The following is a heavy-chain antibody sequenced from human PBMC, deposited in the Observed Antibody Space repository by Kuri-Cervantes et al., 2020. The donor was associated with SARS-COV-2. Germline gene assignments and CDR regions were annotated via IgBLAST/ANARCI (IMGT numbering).Heavy chain of an antibody. CDR3: ARDLPGYCSGGSCGGQFGY. Sequence: SETLSLTCTVSGGSVRSGSCYWSWIWQPPGKGLEWLGYMYYTGSTNYNPSLKSRVTISVDTSKNQFPLKLSSVTAADTAVYYCARDLPGYCSGGSCGGQFGYWGQGTLVTVSS. V-gene: IGHV4-61*01. CDR1: GGSVRSGSCY. D-gene: IGHD2-15*01. CDR2: MYYTGST. J-gene: IGHJ4*02.